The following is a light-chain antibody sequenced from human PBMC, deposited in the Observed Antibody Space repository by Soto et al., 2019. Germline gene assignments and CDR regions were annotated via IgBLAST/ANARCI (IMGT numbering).Light chain of an antibody. Sequence: RARQSMGSASSWYQKKPRKAPKAXIYXASSLGSGVPSSFSGSASGRQHTITISGLQPDYVDTFLCQQQHTYSTFGQGTRLDI. CDR1: QSMGSA. V-gene: IGKV1-5*01. J-gene: IGKJ5*01. CDR2: XAS. CDR3: QQQHTYST.